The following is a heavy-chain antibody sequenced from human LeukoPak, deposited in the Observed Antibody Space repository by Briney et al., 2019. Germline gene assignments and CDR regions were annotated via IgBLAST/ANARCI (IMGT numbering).Heavy chain of an antibody. CDR2: ISYDGSNK. Sequence: GGSLRLSCAASGFTFSSYAMHWVRQAPGKGLEWVAVISYDGSNKYYADSVKGRFTISRDNSKNTLYLQMNSLRAEDTAVYYCARDRLLWFGEFPARHLSYYYYYGMDVWGQGTTVTVSS. D-gene: IGHD3-10*01. CDR3: ARDRLLWFGEFPARHLSYYYYYGMDV. V-gene: IGHV3-30-3*01. J-gene: IGHJ6*02. CDR1: GFTFSSYA.